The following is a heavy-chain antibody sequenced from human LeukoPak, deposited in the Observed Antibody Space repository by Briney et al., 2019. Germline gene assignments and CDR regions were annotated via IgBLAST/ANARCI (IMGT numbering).Heavy chain of an antibody. Sequence: GSQRLSCAASGFSFDDYGMSWVRQVPGKGLEWVTGINWNGDRTSYVDSVKGRFTISRDNAKNSLHLQMNSLRVEDTAFYYCTRKGVSGSSLRQFFDYWGQGTLVAVTS. CDR1: GFSFDDYG. CDR3: TRKGVSGSSLRQFFDY. D-gene: IGHD2-15*01. J-gene: IGHJ4*02. V-gene: IGHV3-20*04. CDR2: INWNGDRT.